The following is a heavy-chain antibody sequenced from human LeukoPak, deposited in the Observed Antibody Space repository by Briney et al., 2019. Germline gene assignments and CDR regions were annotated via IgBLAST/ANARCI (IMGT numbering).Heavy chain of an antibody. CDR1: GFTFSSYW. V-gene: IGHV3-74*01. CDR2: INSDGSST. D-gene: IGHD2-15*01. CDR3: ARDWEYCSGGSCYSNCFDP. J-gene: IGHJ5*02. Sequence: PGGSLRLSCAASGFTFSSYWMHWVRQAPGKGLVWVSRINSDGSSTSYADSVKGRFTISRDNAKNTLYLQMNSLRAEDTAVYYCARDWEYCSGGSCYSNCFDPCGQGILVTVSS.